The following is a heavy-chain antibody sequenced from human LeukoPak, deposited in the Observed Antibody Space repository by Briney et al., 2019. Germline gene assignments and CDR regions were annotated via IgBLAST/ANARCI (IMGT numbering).Heavy chain of an antibody. D-gene: IGHD6-13*01. V-gene: IGHV4-34*01. CDR1: GGSFSGYY. Sequence: PSETLSLACAVYGGSFSGYYWSWIRQPPGKGLEWIGEINHSGSTNYNPSLKSRVTISVDTSKNQFSLKLSSMTAADTAVYYCARATPKNIAAAGIGVDYWGQGTLVTVSS. CDR2: INHSGST. CDR3: ARATPKNIAAAGIGVDY. J-gene: IGHJ4*02.